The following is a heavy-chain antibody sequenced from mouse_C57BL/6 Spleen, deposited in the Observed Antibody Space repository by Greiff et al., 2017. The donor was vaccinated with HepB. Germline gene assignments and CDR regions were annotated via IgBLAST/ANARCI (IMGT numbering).Heavy chain of an antibody. CDR1: GFTFSSYG. Sequence: EVKLVESGGDLVKPGGSLKLSCAASGFTFSSYGMSWVRQTPDKRLEWVATISSGGSYTYYPDSVKGRFTISRDNAKNTPYLQMSSLKSEDTSMYYCAIQGTGYYRYFDVWGTGTTVTVSS. V-gene: IGHV5-6*01. D-gene: IGHD2-14*01. J-gene: IGHJ1*03. CDR2: ISSGGSYT. CDR3: AIQGTGYYRYFDV.